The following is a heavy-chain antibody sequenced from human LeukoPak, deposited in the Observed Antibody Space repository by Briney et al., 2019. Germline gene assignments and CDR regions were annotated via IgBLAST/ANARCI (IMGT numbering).Heavy chain of an antibody. CDR1: GYTFTSYG. D-gene: IGHD5-18*01. V-gene: IGHV1-2*02. Sequence: ASVKVSCKASGYTFTSYGISWVRQAPGQGLEWMGWTNPNSGDTNYAQKFQGRVTMTRDTSISTAYMELSRLRSDDTAVYYCATVGIVDTAMITYFDYWGQGTLVTVSS. CDR2: TNPNSGDT. CDR3: ATVGIVDTAMITYFDY. J-gene: IGHJ4*02.